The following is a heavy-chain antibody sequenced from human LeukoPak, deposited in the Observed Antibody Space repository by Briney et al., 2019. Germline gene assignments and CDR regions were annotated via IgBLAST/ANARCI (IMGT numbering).Heavy chain of an antibody. J-gene: IGHJ4*02. CDR1: GYTFTSYD. CDR3: ARDRGRRVAVAGLGY. V-gene: IGHV1-2*02. D-gene: IGHD6-19*01. Sequence: GSVKVSCKASGYTFTSYDINWVRQAPGQGLEWMGWINPNSGDTNYAQKFQGRVTMTRDTSISTAYMELSRLRSGDTAVYYCARDRGRRVAVAGLGYWGQGTLVTVSS. CDR2: INPNSGDT.